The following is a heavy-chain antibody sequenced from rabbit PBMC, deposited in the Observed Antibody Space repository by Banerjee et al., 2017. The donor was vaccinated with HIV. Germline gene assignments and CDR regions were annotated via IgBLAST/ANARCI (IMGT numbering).Heavy chain of an antibody. CDR2: INTGSGSA. D-gene: IGHD4-1*01. J-gene: IGHJ4*01. CDR1: GFSFSSGYY. CDR3: ARDLAGVIGWNFNL. Sequence: QQQLVESGGGLVKPGASLTLTCKASGFSFSSGYYMCWVRQAPGKGLEWIGCINTGSGSAYYANWVISRFTISRSTSLNTVDLKMTSLTAADTATYFCARDLAGVIGWNFNLWGPGTLVTVS. V-gene: IGHV1S43*01.